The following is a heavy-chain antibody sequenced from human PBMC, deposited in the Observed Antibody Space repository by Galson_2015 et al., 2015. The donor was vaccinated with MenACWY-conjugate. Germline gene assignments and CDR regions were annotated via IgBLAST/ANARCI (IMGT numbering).Heavy chain of an antibody. CDR3: AKILGSSIWGNMDV. Sequence: LMLPCAASGFTFDDYAMHWVRQPPRKGLEWVSGISWNSGSIGYADSVKGRFTISRVNAKKALYLQMNSLRAEDTAFYYCAKILGSSIWGNMDVWGQGTTVTVSS. CDR2: ISWNSGSI. D-gene: IGHD3-16*01. CDR1: GFTFDDYA. J-gene: IGHJ6*02. V-gene: IGHV3-9*01.